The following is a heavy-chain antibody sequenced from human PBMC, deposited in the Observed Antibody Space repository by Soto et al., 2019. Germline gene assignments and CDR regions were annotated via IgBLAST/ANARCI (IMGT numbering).Heavy chain of an antibody. J-gene: IGHJ6*02. CDR1: GFTFSSYG. D-gene: IGHD2-2*01. CDR3: VKSLGFCSSSSCSRDYYYYYGMDV. Sequence: QVQLVESGGGVVQPGRSLRLSCAASGFTFSSYGMHWVRQAPGKGLEWVTLTSYDGGNKYYADSVKGRFSISRDNSRNTLYLQMNSLRPEDAAVYYCVKSLGFCSSSSCSRDYYYYYGMDVWGQGTTVTVSS. V-gene: IGHV3-30*18. CDR2: TSYDGGNK.